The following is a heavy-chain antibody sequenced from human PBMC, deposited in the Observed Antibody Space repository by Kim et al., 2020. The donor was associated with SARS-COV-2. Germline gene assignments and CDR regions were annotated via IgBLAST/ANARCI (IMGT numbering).Heavy chain of an antibody. CDR2: GNGNT. D-gene: IGHD3-16*01. V-gene: IGHV1-3*01. CDR3: VGGVYFDD. Sequence: GNGNTKYSQKVKGRVTVTTDTAASTAYMELSCLRSEDSAVYYCVGGVYFDDWGQGTLVTVSS. J-gene: IGHJ4*02.